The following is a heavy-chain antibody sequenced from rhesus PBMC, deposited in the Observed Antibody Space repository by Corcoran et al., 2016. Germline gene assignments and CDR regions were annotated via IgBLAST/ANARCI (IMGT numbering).Heavy chain of an antibody. CDR2: IYGGSGST. Sequence: QVQLQESGPGVVKPSETLSLTCAVSGGSISGYYLWSWIRQPPGKGLDWLGYIYGGSGSTSYNTSLKSRVIISIETSKNQFSLKLSSVTAADTAVYYCARGVAAAGTLNDDAFDFWGQGLRVTVSS. D-gene: IGHD6-31*01. CDR3: ARGVAAAGTLNDDAFDF. J-gene: IGHJ3*01. V-gene: IGHV4S7*01. CDR1: GGSISGYYL.